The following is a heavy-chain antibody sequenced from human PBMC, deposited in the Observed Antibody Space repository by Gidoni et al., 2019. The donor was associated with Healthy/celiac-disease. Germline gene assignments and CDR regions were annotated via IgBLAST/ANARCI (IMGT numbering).Heavy chain of an antibody. D-gene: IGHD1-26*01. CDR1: GGPISSYY. CDR2: IYSSGST. J-gene: IGHJ4*02. Sequence: QVQLQESGPGLVKPSETLSLTCPVSGGPISSYYLSWIRQPPGKGLEWIGYIYSSGSTNYNPSLKSRVTISVDTSKNQFSLKLSSVTAADTAVYYCARDSGSYFFDYWGQGTLVTVSS. CDR3: ARDSGSYFFDY. V-gene: IGHV4-59*01.